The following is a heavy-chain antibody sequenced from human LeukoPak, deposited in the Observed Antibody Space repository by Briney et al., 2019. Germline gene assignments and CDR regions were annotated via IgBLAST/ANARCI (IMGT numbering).Heavy chain of an antibody. J-gene: IGHJ5*02. V-gene: IGHV1-2*02. CDR1: GYTFTGYY. CDR3: ARSYIVLMVYGWFDP. D-gene: IGHD2-8*01. CDR2: INPNSGGT. Sequence: ASVKVSCKASGYTFTGYYMHWVRQAPGQGPEWMGWINPNSGGTNYAQKFQGRVTVTRDTPISTAYMELSRLRSDDTAVYYCARSYIVLMVYGWFDPWGQGTLVTVSS.